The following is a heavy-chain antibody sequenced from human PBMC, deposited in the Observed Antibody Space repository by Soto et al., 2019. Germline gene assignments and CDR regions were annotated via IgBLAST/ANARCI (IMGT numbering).Heavy chain of an antibody. J-gene: IGHJ4*02. V-gene: IGHV1-18*01. D-gene: IGHD6-6*01. Sequence: SVKVSCKASGYTFTMYGISGVLQSPGQGLEWMGWISAYNGNTNYAQKLQGRVTMTTDTSTSTAYMELRSLRSDDTAVYYCARDPPGSSGDYWGQGTLVTVSS. CDR2: ISAYNGNT. CDR3: ARDPPGSSGDY. CDR1: GYTFTMYG.